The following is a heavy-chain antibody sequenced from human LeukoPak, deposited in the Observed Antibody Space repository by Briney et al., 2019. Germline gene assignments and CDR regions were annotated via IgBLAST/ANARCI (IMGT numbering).Heavy chain of an antibody. CDR1: GGSFSGYY. D-gene: IGHD3-22*01. V-gene: IGHV4-34*01. J-gene: IGHJ5*02. CDR2: INHSGST. CDR3: ARENYYDSSGYQP. Sequence: SETLSLTCAVYGGSFSGYYWSWIRQPPGKGLEWIGEINHSGSTNYNPSLKSRVTISVDTSKNQFSLKLSSVTAADTAVYYCARENYYDSSGYQPWGQGTLVTVSS.